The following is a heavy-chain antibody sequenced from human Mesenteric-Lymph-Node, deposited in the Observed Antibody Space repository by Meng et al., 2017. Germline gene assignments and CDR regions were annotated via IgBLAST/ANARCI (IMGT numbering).Heavy chain of an antibody. V-gene: IGHV1-69*05. CDR3: ARGRVSYTNTGLSGV. CDR1: GGTFSSYA. CDR2: IIPIFGTA. Sequence: SVKVSCKASGGTFSSYAISWVRQAPGQGLEWMGGIIPIFGTANYAQKVQGRDTMTTDTSTSTAYMELRSLRSDDTAVYYCARGRVSYTNTGLSGVWGQGTLVTVSS. D-gene: IGHD4-11*01. J-gene: IGHJ4*02.